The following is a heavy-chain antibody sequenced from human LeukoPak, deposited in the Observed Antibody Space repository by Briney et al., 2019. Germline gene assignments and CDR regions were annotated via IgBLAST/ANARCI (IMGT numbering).Heavy chain of an antibody. D-gene: IGHD2-8*01. CDR3: ARDIEWQGFDP. CDR2: ISGSGGST. CDR1: GFTFSSYA. V-gene: IGHV3-23*01. Sequence: GGSLRLSCAASGFTFSSYAMSWVCQAPGKGLEWVSAISGSGGSTYYADSVKGRFTISRDNSKNTLYLQMNSLRAEDTAVYYCARDIEWQGFDPWGQGTLVTVSS. J-gene: IGHJ5*02.